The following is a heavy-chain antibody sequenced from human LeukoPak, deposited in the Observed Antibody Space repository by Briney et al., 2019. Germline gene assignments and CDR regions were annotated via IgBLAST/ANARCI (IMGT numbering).Heavy chain of an antibody. J-gene: IGHJ4*02. CDR2: IKKDGSEK. D-gene: IGHD5-18*01. Sequence: GGSLRLSCAASGFTFDDYGMSWVRQGPGKGLEWVANIKKDGSEKYYVDSVKGRFTISRDNAKTSLYLQMNSLRAEDTAVYYCARHLSGVTGYTYGRGIDYWGQGTLVTVSS. CDR3: ARHLSGVTGYTYGRGIDY. CDR1: GFTFDDYG. V-gene: IGHV3-7*01.